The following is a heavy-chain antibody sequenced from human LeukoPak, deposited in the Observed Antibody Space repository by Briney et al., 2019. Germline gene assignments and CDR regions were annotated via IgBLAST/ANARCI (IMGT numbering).Heavy chain of an antibody. Sequence: SETLSLTCTVSGYSIRSGYYWGWIRQPPGKGLEWIGSIYHSGSTYYNPSLKSRVTISVHTSKNQFSLKLSSVTAADTAVYYCAREVGGDFDALDYWGQGTLVTVSS. CDR3: AREVGGDFDALDY. J-gene: IGHJ4*02. D-gene: IGHD4-17*01. CDR2: IYHSGST. CDR1: GYSIRSGYY. V-gene: IGHV4-38-2*02.